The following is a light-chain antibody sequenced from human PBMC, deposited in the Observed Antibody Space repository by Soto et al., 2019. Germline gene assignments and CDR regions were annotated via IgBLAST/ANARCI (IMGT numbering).Light chain of an antibody. CDR3: QRYNNWPLA. V-gene: IGKV3-15*01. J-gene: IGKJ4*01. Sequence: EIVMTQSPATLSVSPGERATLSCRASQGIGNTLAWYQQKPGQTPRLLFYGASTRATGIPARFSGSGSGTEFTLTFNSLQSEDFAVYYCQRYNNWPLAFGGGTRVEIK. CDR2: GAS. CDR1: QGIGNT.